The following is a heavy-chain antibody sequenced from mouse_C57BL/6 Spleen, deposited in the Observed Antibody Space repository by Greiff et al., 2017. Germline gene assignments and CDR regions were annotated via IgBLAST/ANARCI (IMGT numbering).Heavy chain of an antibody. Sequence: VQLQQSGAELVKPGASVKISCKASGYAFSSYWMNWVKQRPGKGLEWIGQIYPGDGDTNDNGKFKGKATLTADKSSSTAYMQLSSLTSEDSAVYFCARSETVRVPDYWGQGTTLTVSS. J-gene: IGHJ2*01. CDR3: ARSETVRVPDY. CDR1: GYAFSSYW. D-gene: IGHD1-1*01. V-gene: IGHV1-80*01. CDR2: IYPGDGDT.